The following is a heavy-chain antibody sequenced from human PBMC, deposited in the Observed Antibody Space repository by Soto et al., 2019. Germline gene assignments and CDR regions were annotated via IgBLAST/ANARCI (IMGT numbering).Heavy chain of an antibody. Sequence: DVQLVESGGGLVQPGRSLRLSCAASGFTFDDYAMHWVRQAPGKGLEWVSGISWNSGSIGYADSVKGRFTISRDNAKNSLYLQMNSLRAEDTALYYCAKEGWLSDYGDYARYYYYGMDVWGQGTTVTVSS. V-gene: IGHV3-9*01. CDR2: ISWNSGSI. J-gene: IGHJ6*02. D-gene: IGHD4-17*01. CDR1: GFTFDDYA. CDR3: AKEGWLSDYGDYARYYYYGMDV.